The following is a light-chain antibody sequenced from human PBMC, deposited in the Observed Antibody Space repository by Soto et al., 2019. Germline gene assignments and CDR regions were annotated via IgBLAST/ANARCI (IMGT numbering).Light chain of an antibody. V-gene: IGLV1-40*01. Sequence: QSVLTQPPSVSGAPGQRVIISCTGSSSSLGAGFDVHWYQQLPATAPKLIIFANINRPSGVPDRFSGSKSGTSASLAITGLQAEDEVDYYCQSYDSSLSGSYVFGTGTKVTVL. CDR3: QSYDSSLSGSYV. J-gene: IGLJ1*01. CDR1: SSSLGAGFD. CDR2: ANI.